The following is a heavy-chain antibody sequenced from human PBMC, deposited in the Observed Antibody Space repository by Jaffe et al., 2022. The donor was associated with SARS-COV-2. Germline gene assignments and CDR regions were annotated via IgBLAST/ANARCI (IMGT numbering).Heavy chain of an antibody. CDR1: GFTFSSYS. CDR2: ISSSSSTI. CDR3: AGLTIAARRGHYYGMDV. D-gene: IGHD6-6*01. V-gene: IGHV3-48*02. Sequence: EVQLVESGGGLVQPGGSLRLSCAASGFTFSSYSMNWVRQAPGKGLEWVSYISSSSSTIYYADSVKGRFTISRDNAKNSLYLQMNSLRDEDTAVYYCAGLTIAARRGHYYGMDVWGQGTTVTVSS. J-gene: IGHJ6*02.